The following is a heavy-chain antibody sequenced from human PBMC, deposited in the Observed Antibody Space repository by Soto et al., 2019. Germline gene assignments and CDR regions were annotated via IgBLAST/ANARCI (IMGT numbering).Heavy chain of an antibody. CDR1: GYTFTSYA. CDR2: INAGNGNT. Sequence: ASVKVSCKASGYTFTSYAMHWVRQAPGQRLEWMGWINAGNGNTKYSQKFQGRVTITRDTSASTAYMEVSSLRSEDTAVYYCARVMGPQYNYYYYGMDVWGQGTTVTVSS. D-gene: IGHD3-16*01. CDR3: ARVMGPQYNYYYYGMDV. J-gene: IGHJ6*02. V-gene: IGHV1-3*01.